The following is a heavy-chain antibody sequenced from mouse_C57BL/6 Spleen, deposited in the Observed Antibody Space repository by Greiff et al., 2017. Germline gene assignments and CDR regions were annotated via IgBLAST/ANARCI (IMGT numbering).Heavy chain of an antibody. V-gene: IGHV1-54*01. D-gene: IGHD1-1*01. CDR2: INPGSGGT. Sequence: QVQLQQSGAELVRPGTSVTVSCKASGYAFTNYLIEWVKQRPGQGLEWIGVINPGSGGTNYNEKFKGKATLTADKSSSTAYMQLSSLTSEDSAVYFCAREGPYYYGSSPYAMDYWGQGTSVTVSS. CDR1: GYAFTNYL. CDR3: AREGPYYYGSSPYAMDY. J-gene: IGHJ4*01.